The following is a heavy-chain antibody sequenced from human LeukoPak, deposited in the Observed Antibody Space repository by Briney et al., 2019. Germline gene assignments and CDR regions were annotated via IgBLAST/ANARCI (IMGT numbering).Heavy chain of an antibody. CDR1: GFTFSSYG. CDR3: AKGVPCSGGSCYWDWFDP. D-gene: IGHD2-15*01. CDR2: ISYDGSNK. Sequence: PGGSLRLSCAASGFTFSSYGMHWVRQAPGKGLEWVAVISYDGSNKYYADSVKGRFTISRDNSKNTLYLQMNSLRAEDTAVYYCAKGVPCSGGSCYWDWFDPWGQGTLVTVSS. V-gene: IGHV3-30*18. J-gene: IGHJ5*02.